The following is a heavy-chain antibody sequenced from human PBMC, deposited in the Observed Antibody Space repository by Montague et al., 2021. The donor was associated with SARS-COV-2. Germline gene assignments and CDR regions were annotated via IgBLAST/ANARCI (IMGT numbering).Heavy chain of an antibody. D-gene: IGHD3-3*01. Sequence: SETLSLTCTVSGGSISSYYWSWIRQPPGKGLEWIGYIYYSGSTNYNPSXXSRVTISVATSKNQFSLKLSSVTAADTAVYYCARVSRITIFGVVGWFDPWGQGTLVTVSS. CDR3: ARVSRITIFGVVGWFDP. CDR2: IYYSGST. V-gene: IGHV4-59*01. J-gene: IGHJ5*02. CDR1: GGSISSYY.